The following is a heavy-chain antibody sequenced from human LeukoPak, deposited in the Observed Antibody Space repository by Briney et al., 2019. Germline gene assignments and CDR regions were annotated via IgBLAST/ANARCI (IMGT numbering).Heavy chain of an antibody. J-gene: IGHJ4*02. Sequence: GGSLRLSCAASGFTFSNYWMSWVRQAPGKGLEWVANINLDGSEKYYVDSVKGRFTISRDNAKNSLYLQMNSLRAEDTAMYYCAREAWYSHVYWGQGTLVTVSS. V-gene: IGHV3-7*01. CDR3: AREAWYSHVY. D-gene: IGHD6-13*01. CDR2: INLDGSEK. CDR1: GFTFSNYW.